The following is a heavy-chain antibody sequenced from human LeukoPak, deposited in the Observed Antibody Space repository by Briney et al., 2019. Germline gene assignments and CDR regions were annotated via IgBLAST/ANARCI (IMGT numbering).Heavy chain of an antibody. J-gene: IGHJ4*02. CDR2: INPSGGTT. V-gene: IGHV1-46*01. CDR3: ARGAYYYDSSGLRSFVNY. D-gene: IGHD3-22*01. Sequence: ASVKVSCKAPGYTFTSYYMHWVRQAPGQGLEWMGIINPSGGTTSYAQKFQGRVTMTRDTSTSTVYMELSSLRSEDTAVYYCARGAYYYDSSGLRSFVNYWGQGTLVTVSS. CDR1: GYTFTSYY.